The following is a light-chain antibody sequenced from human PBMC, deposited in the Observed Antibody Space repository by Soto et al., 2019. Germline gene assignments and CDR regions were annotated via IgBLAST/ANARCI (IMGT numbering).Light chain of an antibody. J-gene: IGLJ1*01. V-gene: IGLV2-14*01. CDR2: DVN. Sequence: QSALTQPASVSGSPGQSITISCTGTSSDVGGYNYVSWYQQHPGKAPKLMIYDVNNRPPGVSNRFSGSKSGNTASLTIFGLQAEDEADYYCSSYRSSSTLYVFGTGTKVTVL. CDR3: SSYRSSSTLYV. CDR1: SSDVGGYNY.